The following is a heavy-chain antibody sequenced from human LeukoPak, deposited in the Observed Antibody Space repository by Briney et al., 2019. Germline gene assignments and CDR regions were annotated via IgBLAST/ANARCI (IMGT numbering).Heavy chain of an antibody. J-gene: IGHJ2*01. CDR2: IGTAGEI. CDR3: ARAAYSSTWYSRYFDL. D-gene: IGHD6-13*01. V-gene: IGHV3-13*01. CDR1: GFTFRSYD. Sequence: GGSLRLSCAASGFTFRSYDMHWVRQATGKGLEWVSGIGTAGEIYFPGSVKGRFTISRENAKNSLYLQMNSLRAGDTAVYYCARAAYSSTWYSRYFDLWGRGTLVTVSS.